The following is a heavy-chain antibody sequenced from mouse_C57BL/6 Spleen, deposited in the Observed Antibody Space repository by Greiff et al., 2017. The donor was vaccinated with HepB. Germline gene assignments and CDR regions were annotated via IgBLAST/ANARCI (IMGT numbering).Heavy chain of an antibody. CDR3: ARHEEGGTDGYYSAWFAY. Sequence: VKLQESGAELVKPGASVKLSCKASGYTFTEYTIHWVKQRSGQGLEWIGWFYPGSGSIKYNEKFKDKATLTADKSSSTVYMELSRLTSEDSAVYFCARHEEGGTDGYYSAWFAYWGQGTLVTVSA. V-gene: IGHV1-62-2*01. D-gene: IGHD2-3*01. J-gene: IGHJ3*01. CDR2: FYPGSGSI. CDR1: GYTFTEYT.